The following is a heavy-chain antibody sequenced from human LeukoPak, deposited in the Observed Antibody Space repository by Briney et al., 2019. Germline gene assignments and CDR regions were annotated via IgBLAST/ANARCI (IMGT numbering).Heavy chain of an antibody. CDR3: ATRPAGSTWYGVFDY. J-gene: IGHJ4*02. V-gene: IGHV4-59*11. Sequence: SETLSLTCTVSGGSINSHYWSWIRQPPGKGLEWIGYVFNGGSTNYNPSLKSRVTMSVDTSRDQFSLRLTSATAADTAIYYCATRPAGSTWYGVFDYWSQGTLVTVSS. CDR1: GGSINSHY. D-gene: IGHD6-13*01. CDR2: VFNGGST.